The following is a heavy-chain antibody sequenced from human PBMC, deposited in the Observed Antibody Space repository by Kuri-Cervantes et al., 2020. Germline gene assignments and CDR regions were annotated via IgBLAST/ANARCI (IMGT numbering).Heavy chain of an antibody. CDR1: GGSFSGYY. D-gene: IGHD4-11*01. J-gene: IGHJ4*02. Sequence: SETLSLTCAVYGGSFSGYYWSWIRQPPGKGLEWIGEISHSGSTNYNPSLKSRVTISVDTSKDQFSLKLSTVTAVDTAVYYCARLNSNSEDYLGQGTLVTVSS. V-gene: IGHV4-34*01. CDR2: ISHSGST. CDR3: ARLNSNSEDY.